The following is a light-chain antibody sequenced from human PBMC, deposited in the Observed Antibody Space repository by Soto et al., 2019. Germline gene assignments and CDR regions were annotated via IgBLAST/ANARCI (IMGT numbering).Light chain of an antibody. CDR3: SSYGGYNNVV. J-gene: IGLJ1*01. CDR1: TSNIGATYD. V-gene: IGLV1-40*01. Sequence: QSVLTQPPSVSGAPGQRVTISCTGSTSNIGATYDVHWYQQLPGTAPKLLIYGNSNRPSGVPDRFSGSKSGNTASLTVSGLQAEDEGTYYCSSYGGYNNVVFGTGTKVTVL. CDR2: GNS.